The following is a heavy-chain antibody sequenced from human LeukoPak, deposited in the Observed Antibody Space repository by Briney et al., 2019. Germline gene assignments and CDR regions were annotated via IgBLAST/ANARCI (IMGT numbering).Heavy chain of an antibody. V-gene: IGHV3-74*01. D-gene: IGHD3-3*01. CDR3: AREGIRPFGYDFWSGYSTFDY. CDR1: GFTFSSYW. Sequence: GGSLRLSCAASGFTFSSYWMHWVRQAPGKGLVWVSRINSDGSSTSYADSVKGRFTISRDNAKNTLYLQMNSLRAEDTAVYYCAREGIRPFGYDFWSGYSTFDYWGQGTLVTVSS. CDR2: INSDGSST. J-gene: IGHJ4*02.